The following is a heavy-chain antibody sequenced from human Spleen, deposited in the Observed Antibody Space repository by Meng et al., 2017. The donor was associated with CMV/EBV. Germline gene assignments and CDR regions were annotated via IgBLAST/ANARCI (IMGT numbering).Heavy chain of an antibody. D-gene: IGHD6-6*01. J-gene: IGHJ4*02. V-gene: IGHV3-21*01. Sequence: GESLKISCAASGFTFSSYAMSWVRQAPGKGLEWVSSISSSSSYIYYADSVKGRFTISRDTLENTVFLQMNSLKSEDTAVYFCARGRRVHYSISSAPFDYWGQGTLVTVSS. CDR2: ISSSSSYI. CDR1: GFTFSSYA. CDR3: ARGRRVHYSISSAPFDY.